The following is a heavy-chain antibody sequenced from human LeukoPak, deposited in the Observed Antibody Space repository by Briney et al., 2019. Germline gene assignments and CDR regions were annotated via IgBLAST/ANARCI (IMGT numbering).Heavy chain of an antibody. CDR2: ISSSSSYI. CDR1: GFTFSSYS. V-gene: IGHV3-21*06. Sequence: GGSLRLSCPPSGFTFSSYSLSWVRQAPGKGLEGVSSISSSSSYIYYADSVKGRFTISRDYAKNLLYLQMNSLRIEDTAVYYCARDHGIPGSGSYRFDYWGHGTLVTVSS. J-gene: IGHJ4*01. CDR3: ARDHGIPGSGSYRFDY. D-gene: IGHD3-10*01.